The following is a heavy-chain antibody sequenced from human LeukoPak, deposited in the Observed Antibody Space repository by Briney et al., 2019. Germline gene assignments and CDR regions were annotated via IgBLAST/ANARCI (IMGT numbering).Heavy chain of an antibody. CDR3: AMTRGATITD. CDR2: INHSGST. J-gene: IGHJ4*02. D-gene: IGHD5-12*01. Sequence: IPSETLSLTCAVYGGSFSGYYWSWIRQPPGKGLEWIGEINHSGSTNYNPSLKSRVTISVDTSKNQFSLKLSSVTAADTAVYYCAMTRGATITDWGQGTLVTVSS. CDR1: GGSFSGYY. V-gene: IGHV4-34*01.